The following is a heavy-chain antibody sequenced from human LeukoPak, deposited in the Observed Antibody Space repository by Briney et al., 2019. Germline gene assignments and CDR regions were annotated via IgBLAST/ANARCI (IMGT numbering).Heavy chain of an antibody. CDR1: GFTFSSYA. Sequence: PGGSLRLSCAASGFTFSSYAMHWVRQTPGKGLEWVALVSYDGNNKYYTDSVKGRFTISRDNAKNSLYLQMNNLRVEDTAVYYCARMGSSSSTYWGQGTLVTVSS. D-gene: IGHD6-6*01. CDR3: ARMGSSSSTY. V-gene: IGHV3-30-3*01. J-gene: IGHJ4*02. CDR2: VSYDGNNK.